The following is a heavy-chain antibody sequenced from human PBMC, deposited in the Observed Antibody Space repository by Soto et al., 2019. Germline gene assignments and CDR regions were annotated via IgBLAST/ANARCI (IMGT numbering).Heavy chain of an antibody. CDR3: TRDRLTYYYDSSGYYSLRYAFEI. V-gene: IGHV3-49*04. J-gene: IGHJ3*02. CDR2: IRSKAYGGTT. Sequence: GGSLRLSCTASGFTFGDYAMSWVRQAPGKGLEWVGFIRSKAYGGTTEYAASVKGRFTISRDDSKSIAYLQMNSLKTEDTAVYYCTRDRLTYYYDSSGYYSLRYAFEIWGQGTMVTVSS. CDR1: GFTFGDYA. D-gene: IGHD3-22*01.